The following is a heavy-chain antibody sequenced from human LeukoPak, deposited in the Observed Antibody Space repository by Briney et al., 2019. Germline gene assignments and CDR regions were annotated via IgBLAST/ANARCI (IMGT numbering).Heavy chain of an antibody. CDR1: GFTFSSYG. CDR2: IRYDGSNK. CDR3: AKDDEGAYSSSPGVYYYMDV. V-gene: IGHV3-30*02. Sequence: GGSLRLSCAASGFTFSSYGMHWVRQAPGKGLEWVAFIRYDGSNKYYADSVKGRFTISRDNSKNTLYLQMNSLRAEDTAVYYCAKDDEGAYSSSPGVYYYMDVWGKGTTVTVSS. J-gene: IGHJ6*03. D-gene: IGHD6-6*01.